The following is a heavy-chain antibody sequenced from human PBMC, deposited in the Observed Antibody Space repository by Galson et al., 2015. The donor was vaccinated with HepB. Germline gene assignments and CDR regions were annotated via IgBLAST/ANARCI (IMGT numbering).Heavy chain of an antibody. J-gene: IGHJ2*01. D-gene: IGHD4-17*01. CDR3: ARDPPTVTTGSDWYFDL. CDR2: ISSSSSSYI. V-gene: IGHV3-21*01. Sequence: SLRLSCAASGFTFSSYSMNWVRQAPGKGLEWVSSISSSSSSYIYYADSVKGRFTISRDNAKNSLYLQMNSLRDEDTAVYYCARDPPTVTTGSDWYFDLWGRGTLVTVSS. CDR1: GFTFSSYS.